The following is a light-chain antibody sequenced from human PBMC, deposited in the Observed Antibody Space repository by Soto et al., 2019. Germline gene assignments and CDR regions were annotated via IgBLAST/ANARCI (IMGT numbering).Light chain of an antibody. J-gene: IGKJ5*01. V-gene: IGKV3-11*01. CDR2: DAS. CDR1: QSVRSSY. Sequence: EIVLTQSPGTLSSSPGERATLSCRASQSVRSSYVAWLQQKPGQAPRVIIYDASNRATGIPARFSGSGSGTDFTLTISSLEPEDFAVYYCQQRSNWLITFGQGTRLEI. CDR3: QQRSNWLIT.